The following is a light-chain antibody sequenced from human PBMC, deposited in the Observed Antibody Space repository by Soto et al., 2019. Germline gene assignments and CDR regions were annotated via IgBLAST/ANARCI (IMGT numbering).Light chain of an antibody. J-gene: IGLJ1*01. CDR2: YDD. CDR1: SSNIGNNA. CDR3: AAWDDSLNGDV. Sequence: QSVLTQPPSVSEAPRQRITIPCSGSSSNIGNNAVNWYQQLPGKAPKLLIYYDDLLPSGVSDRFSGSKSGTSASLAISGLQSEDEADYYCAAWDDSLNGDVFGAGTKLTVL. V-gene: IGLV1-36*01.